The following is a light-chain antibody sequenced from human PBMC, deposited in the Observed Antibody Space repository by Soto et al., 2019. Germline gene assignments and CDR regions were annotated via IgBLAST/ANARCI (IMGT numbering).Light chain of an antibody. Sequence: QSVLTQPPSASGTPGQRVSISCSGYSSSIGTNFVYWYQQLPGTAPKVLIHSNNQRPSGVPDRFSGPKSGTSASLAISGLRSEDEADYYCAAWDDNLSTYVFGSGIKVTVL. CDR3: AAWDDNLSTYV. V-gene: IGLV1-47*02. CDR2: SNN. J-gene: IGLJ1*01. CDR1: SSSIGTNF.